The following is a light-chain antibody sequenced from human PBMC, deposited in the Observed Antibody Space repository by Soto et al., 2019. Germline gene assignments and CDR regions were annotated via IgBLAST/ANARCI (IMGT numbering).Light chain of an antibody. CDR3: CSYAGSSTFDVV. V-gene: IGLV2-23*03. CDR2: EGS. CDR1: SSDVGSYKL. Sequence: QSVLTQPASVSGSPGQSITISCTGTSSDVGSYKLVSWYQQYPGKAPKLMIYEGSKRPSGVSNRFSGSKSGNTASLTISGLQAEDEADYYCCSYAGSSTFDVVFGGGTELTVL. J-gene: IGLJ2*01.